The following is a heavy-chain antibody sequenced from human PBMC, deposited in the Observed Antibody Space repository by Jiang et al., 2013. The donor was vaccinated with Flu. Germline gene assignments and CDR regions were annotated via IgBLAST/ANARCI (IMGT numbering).Heavy chain of an antibody. Sequence: SGAEVKKPGSSVKVSCKASGGTFSSYAISWVRQAPGQGLEWMGGIIPIFGTANYAQKFQGRVTITADKSTSTAYMELSSLRSEDTAVYYCARGEPLYYDSSAVTGAFDIWGQGTMV. V-gene: IGHV1-69*06. CDR1: GGTFSSYA. J-gene: IGHJ3*02. CDR2: IIPIFGTA. CDR3: ARGEPLYYDSSAVTGAFDI. D-gene: IGHD3-22*01.